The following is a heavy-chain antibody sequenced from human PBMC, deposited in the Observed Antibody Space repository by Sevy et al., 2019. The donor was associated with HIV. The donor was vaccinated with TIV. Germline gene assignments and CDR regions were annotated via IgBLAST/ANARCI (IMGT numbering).Heavy chain of an antibody. J-gene: IGHJ6*02. D-gene: IGHD2-21*01. Sequence: GGSLRLPCVASGFPFNDHALHWVRQVPGKGLEWVSGISWNSRNVGYADSVKGRFTISRDNANHFLYLEMNSLRPEDTAFYYCAKDINRGCDGINCYPYYYYFYGLDVWGQGTTVTVS. V-gene: IGHV3-9*01. CDR1: GFPFNDHA. CDR3: AKDINRGCDGINCYPYYYYFYGLDV. CDR2: ISWNSRNV.